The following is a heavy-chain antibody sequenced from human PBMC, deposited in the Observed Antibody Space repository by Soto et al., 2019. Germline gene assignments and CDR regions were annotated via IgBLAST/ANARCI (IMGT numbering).Heavy chain of an antibody. Sequence: PGGSLRLSCAASGFTFSSYAMSRVRQAPGKGLEWVSAISGSGGSTYYADSVKGRFTISRDNSKNTLYLQMNSLRAEDTAVYYCAKDIVVVVAATGWGAFDIWGQGTMVPLSS. CDR1: GFTFSSYA. J-gene: IGHJ3*02. D-gene: IGHD2-15*01. CDR3: AKDIVVVVAATGWGAFDI. V-gene: IGHV3-23*01. CDR2: ISGSGGST.